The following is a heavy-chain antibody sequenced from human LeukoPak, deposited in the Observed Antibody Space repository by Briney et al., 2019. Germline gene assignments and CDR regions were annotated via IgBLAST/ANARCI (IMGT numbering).Heavy chain of an antibody. CDR2: INHSGST. J-gene: IGHJ4*02. CDR3: ARGGHDSSGYYAYDY. V-gene: IGHV4-34*09. CDR1: GGSFSGYY. Sequence: SETLSLTCAVYGGSFSGYYWSWTRQPPGKGLEWIGEINHSGSTNYNPSLKSRVTISVDTSKNQFSLKLSSVTAADTAVYYCARGGHDSSGYYAYDYWGQGTLVTVSS. D-gene: IGHD3-22*01.